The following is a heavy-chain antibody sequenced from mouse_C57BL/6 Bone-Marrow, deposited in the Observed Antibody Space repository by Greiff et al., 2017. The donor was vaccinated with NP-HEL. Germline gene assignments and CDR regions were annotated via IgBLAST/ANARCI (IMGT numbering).Heavy chain of an antibody. V-gene: IGHV1-80*01. D-gene: IGHD1-1*01. CDR2: IYPGDGDT. Sequence: QVQLQQSGAELVKPGASVKISCKASGYAFSSYWMNWVKQRPGKGLEWIGQIYPGDGDTNYNGKFKGKATLTADKSSSTAYMQLSSLTSEDSAVYFGARSNYYGSSRFAYWGQGTLVTVSA. CDR1: GYAFSSYW. CDR3: ARSNYYGSSRFAY. J-gene: IGHJ3*01.